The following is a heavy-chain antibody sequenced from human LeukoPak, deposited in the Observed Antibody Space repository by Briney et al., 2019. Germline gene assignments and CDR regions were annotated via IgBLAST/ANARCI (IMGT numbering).Heavy chain of an antibody. D-gene: IGHD1-26*01. Sequence: ASVKVSCKASGGTFSSYAISWVRQAPGQGLEWMGGIIPIFGTANYAQKFQGRVTITTDESTSTAYMELSSLRSDDTALYYCARDVSGSYDYWGQGTLVTVSS. CDR1: GGTFSSYA. J-gene: IGHJ4*02. V-gene: IGHV1-69*05. CDR2: IIPIFGTA. CDR3: ARDVSGSYDY.